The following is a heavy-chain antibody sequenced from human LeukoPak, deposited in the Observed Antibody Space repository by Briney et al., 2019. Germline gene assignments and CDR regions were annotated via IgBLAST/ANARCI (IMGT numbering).Heavy chain of an antibody. CDR3: ARVQLKYDYVWGSYRYGAFDI. CDR1: GFTFTSYE. Sequence: GGSLRLSCAASGFTFTSYEMNWVRQAPGKGLEWVSYISSSGSTTYYADSMKGRFTISRDNAKNSLYLQMNSLRAEDTAVYYCARVQLKYDYVWGSYRYGAFDIWGQGTMVTVSS. CDR2: ISSSGSTT. J-gene: IGHJ3*02. V-gene: IGHV3-48*03. D-gene: IGHD3-16*02.